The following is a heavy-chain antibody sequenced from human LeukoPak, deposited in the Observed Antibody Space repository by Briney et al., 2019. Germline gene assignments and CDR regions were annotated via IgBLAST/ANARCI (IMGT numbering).Heavy chain of an antibody. CDR2: IYHSGST. J-gene: IGHJ5*02. CDR3: ARGVYSSGWRPVNWFDP. Sequence: SETLSLTCAVYGGSFSGYYWSWIRQPPGKGLEWIGSIYHSGSTYYNPSLKSRVTISVDTSKNQFSLKLSSVTAADTAVYYCARGVYSSGWRPVNWFDPWGQGTLVTVSS. D-gene: IGHD6-19*01. CDR1: GGSFSGYY. V-gene: IGHV4-34*01.